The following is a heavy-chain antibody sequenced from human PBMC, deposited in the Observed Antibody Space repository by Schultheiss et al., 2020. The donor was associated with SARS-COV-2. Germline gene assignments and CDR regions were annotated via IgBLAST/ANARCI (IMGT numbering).Heavy chain of an antibody. V-gene: IGHV4-34*01. D-gene: IGHD2-2*01. J-gene: IGHJ6*02. CDR3: ARGLHAPYYGMDV. CDR2: INHSGST. Sequence: SQTLSLTCAVYGGSFSGYYWSWIRQPPGKGLEWIGEINHSGSTNYNPSLKSRVTISVDTSKNQFSLKLSSVTAADTAVYYCARGLHAPYYGMDVWGQGTTVTVSS. CDR1: GGSFSGYY.